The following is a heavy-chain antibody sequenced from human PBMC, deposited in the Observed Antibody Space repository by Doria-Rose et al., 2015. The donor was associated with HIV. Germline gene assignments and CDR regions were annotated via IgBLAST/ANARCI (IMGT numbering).Heavy chain of an antibody. CDR1: GFSFESYA. Sequence: VQLVQSGGGLVQPGRSLRLSCVGSGFSFESYAMHWVRLAPGKGLEWVAGISWDSGAKSNADSVEGRFTISRDNAKKSVYLEMRSLRPEDTAFYYCAKAPIIGPKYYFYMDVWGKGTSVTVSS. J-gene: IGHJ6*03. V-gene: IGHV3-9*01. CDR2: ISWDSGAK. D-gene: IGHD3-3*01. CDR3: AKAPIIGPKYYFYMDV.